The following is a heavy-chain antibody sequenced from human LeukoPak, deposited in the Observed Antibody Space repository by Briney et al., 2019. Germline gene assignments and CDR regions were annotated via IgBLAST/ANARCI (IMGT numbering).Heavy chain of an antibody. CDR2: IYYSGST. Sequence: SQTLSLTCTVSGGSISSGGYYWSWIRQHPGKGLEWIGYIYYSGSTYYNPSLKSRVTISVDTSKNQFSLKLSSVTAADTAVYYCARAYYYASSAFDIWGQGTMVTVSS. CDR3: ARAYYYASSAFDI. CDR1: GGSISSGGYY. V-gene: IGHV4-31*03. D-gene: IGHD3-22*01. J-gene: IGHJ3*02.